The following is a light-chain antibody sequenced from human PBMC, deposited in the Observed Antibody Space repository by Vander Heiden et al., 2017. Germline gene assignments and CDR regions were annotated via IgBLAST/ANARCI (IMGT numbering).Light chain of an antibody. Sequence: DIQMTPSPSSLSASVGDRVTITCRASQSISSYLNWYQQKPGKAPKLLIYAASSLQSGVPSRFSGSGSGTDFTLTISSLQPEDFATYYCQQSYSTPPEWTFGQGTKVEIK. J-gene: IGKJ1*01. CDR1: QSISSY. CDR3: QQSYSTPPEWT. CDR2: AAS. V-gene: IGKV1-39*01.